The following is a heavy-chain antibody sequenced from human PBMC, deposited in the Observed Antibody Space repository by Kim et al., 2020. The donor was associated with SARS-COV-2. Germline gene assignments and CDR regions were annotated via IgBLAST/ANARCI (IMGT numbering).Heavy chain of an antibody. CDR2: IYSTGNT. V-gene: IGHV3-53*01. CDR1: GFIVSRAY. J-gene: IGHJ5*01. CDR3: ARGIVVDS. Sequence: GGSLRLSCAASGFIVSRAYMSWVRQAPGKGLEWVSVIYSTGNTYYADSVKGRFTISRDNSKNTLHLQMNTLRAEDTAVYYCARGIVVDSWGQGTLVTVSS. D-gene: IGHD3-16*02.